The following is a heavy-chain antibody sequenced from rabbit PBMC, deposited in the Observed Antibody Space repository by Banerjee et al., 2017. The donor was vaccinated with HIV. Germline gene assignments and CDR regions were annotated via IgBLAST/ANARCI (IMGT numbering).Heavy chain of an antibody. CDR3: ARDLAGVIGWNFNL. CDR2: IDAGKTGNT. J-gene: IGHJ4*01. D-gene: IGHD4-1*01. V-gene: IGHV1S45*01. CDR1: GFSFSSSYW. Sequence: QEQLEESGGDLVKPEGSLTLTCTASGFSFSSSYWICWVRQAPGKGLEWIACIDAGKTGNTYYASWAKGRFTISRTSSTTVSLQMTSLTAADTATYFCARDLAGVIGWNFNLWGQGTLVTVS.